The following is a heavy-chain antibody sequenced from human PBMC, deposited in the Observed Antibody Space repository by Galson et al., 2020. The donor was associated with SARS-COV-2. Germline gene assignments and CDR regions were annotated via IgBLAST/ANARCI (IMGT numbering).Heavy chain of an antibody. D-gene: IGHD3-10*01. CDR2: FDPEDGET. CDR1: GYTLTELS. CDR3: ATVYSLWFGELPYY. V-gene: IGHV1-24*01. Sequence: ASVKVSCKVSGYTLTELSMHWVRQAPGKGLEWMGGFDPEDGETIYPQKFQGRVTMTEDTSTDTAYMELSSLRSEDTAVYYCATVYSLWFGELPYYWGQGTLVTVSS. J-gene: IGHJ4*02.